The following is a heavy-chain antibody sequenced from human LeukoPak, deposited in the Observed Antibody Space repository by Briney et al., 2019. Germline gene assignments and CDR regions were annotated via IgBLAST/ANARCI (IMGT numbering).Heavy chain of an antibody. V-gene: IGHV3-21*01. D-gene: IGHD6-19*01. Sequence: PGGSLRLSCAASGFTFSSYAMSWVRQAPGKGLEWVSSISSSSSYIYYADSVKGRFTISRDNAKNSLYLQMNSLRAEDTAVYYCARDLHYSSGWYLWGQGTLVTVSS. CDR2: ISSSSSYI. CDR1: GFTFSSYA. CDR3: ARDLHYSSGWYL. J-gene: IGHJ4*02.